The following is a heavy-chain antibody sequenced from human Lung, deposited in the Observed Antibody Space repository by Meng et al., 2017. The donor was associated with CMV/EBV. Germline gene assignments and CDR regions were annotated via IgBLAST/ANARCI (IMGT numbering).Heavy chain of an antibody. D-gene: IGHD2-15*01. CDR3: ARFDMDVEGYYGMDV. J-gene: IGHJ6*02. CDR1: GGSISTYY. Sequence: SXTXSPXCTVSGGSISTYYWNWLRQLPGKGLEWIGYISNSGSTDYNPSLKSRVTISVDTSKNQFSLKLTSVTAADTAVYYCARFDMDVEGYYGMDVWGQGTXVT. CDR2: ISNSGST. V-gene: IGHV4-59*01.